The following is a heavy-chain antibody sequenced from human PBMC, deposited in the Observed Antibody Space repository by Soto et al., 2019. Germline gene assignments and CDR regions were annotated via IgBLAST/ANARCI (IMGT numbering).Heavy chain of an antibody. Sequence: PGGSLRLSCAASGFTFDDYAMHWVRQAPGKGLEWVSGISWNSGSIGYADSVKGRFTISRDNAKNSLYLQMNSLRAEDTALYYCAKDRGLAAMAYYFDYWGQGTLVTVSS. V-gene: IGHV3-9*01. J-gene: IGHJ4*02. CDR2: ISWNSGSI. CDR1: GFTFDDYA. CDR3: AKDRGLAAMAYYFDY. D-gene: IGHD2-2*01.